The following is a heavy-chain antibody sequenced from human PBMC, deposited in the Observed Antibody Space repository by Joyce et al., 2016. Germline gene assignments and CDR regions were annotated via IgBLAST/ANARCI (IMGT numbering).Heavy chain of an antibody. Sequence: QVQLVESGGGVVQPGRSLSLSCAASGLTLSNYGVHWVLQAPGKGLEWVAVISYDGIYKYYADSVKGRFTISRDNSKNTVFLEMNSLRAEDTAVYYCAKILTATYSSGWFLDYWGQGTLVTVSS. V-gene: IGHV3-30*18. CDR2: ISYDGIYK. CDR1: GLTLSNYG. J-gene: IGHJ4*02. CDR3: AKILTATYSSGWFLDY. D-gene: IGHD6-25*01.